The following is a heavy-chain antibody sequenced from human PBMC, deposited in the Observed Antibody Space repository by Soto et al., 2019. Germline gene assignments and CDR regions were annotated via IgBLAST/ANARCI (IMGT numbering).Heavy chain of an antibody. CDR3: ARARITMVREVIKYKMAF. V-gene: IGHV4-59*01. Sequence: SETLSLTCTVSGGSISSYYWSWIRRPPGKGLEWIGYIYNSGSTHSNPSLQSRVTISVDTSKNQFSLKLSSVTAADTAIYYCARARITMVREVIKYKMAFWGQGTTGTVS. J-gene: IGHJ6*02. CDR2: IYNSGST. CDR1: GGSISSYY. D-gene: IGHD3-10*01.